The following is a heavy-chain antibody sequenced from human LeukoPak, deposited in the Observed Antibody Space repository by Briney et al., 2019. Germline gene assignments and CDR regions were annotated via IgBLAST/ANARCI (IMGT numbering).Heavy chain of an antibody. D-gene: IGHD2-15*01. V-gene: IGHV4-34*01. J-gene: IGHJ5*02. CDR1: GGSFSGYY. CDR3: ARGHGSSGGSCYPKKLSWFDP. CDR2: INHSGST. Sequence: SETLSLTCAVYGGSFSGYYWSWIRQPPGKGLEWIGEINHSGSTNYNPSLKSRVTISVDTSKNQFSLKLSSVTAADTAVYYCARGHGSSGGSCYPKKLSWFDPWGQGTLVTVSS.